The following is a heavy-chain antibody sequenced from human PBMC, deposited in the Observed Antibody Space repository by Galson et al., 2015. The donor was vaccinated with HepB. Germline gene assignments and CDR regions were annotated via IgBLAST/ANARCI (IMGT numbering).Heavy chain of an antibody. CDR2: ITSSGGNS. Sequence: SLRLSCAASGSSFTRYAMTWVRQAPGKGLEWVSSITSSGGNSYYPDSGKGRFTVSRDNSKNTLLLQLNSLRAEDTAMYFCAKDGIMVANNPYHFHYWGQGTLVTVSS. CDR1: GSSFTRYA. D-gene: IGHD2-15*01. V-gene: IGHV3-23*01. CDR3: AKDGIMVANNPYHFHY. J-gene: IGHJ4*02.